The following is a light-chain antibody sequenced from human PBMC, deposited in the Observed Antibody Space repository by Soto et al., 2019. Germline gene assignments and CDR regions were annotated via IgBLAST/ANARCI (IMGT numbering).Light chain of an antibody. Sequence: QSVLTQPRSVSGSPGQSVTISCTGTSSDVGGYNYVSWYQQYPGKAPKLIIYDVSKRPSGVPDRFSGSKSGNTASLTISGLQAGDESDYYFCSYAGSYTLWVFGGGTKLTVL. CDR3: CSYAGSYTLWV. CDR2: DVS. V-gene: IGLV2-11*01. CDR1: SSDVGGYNY. J-gene: IGLJ3*02.